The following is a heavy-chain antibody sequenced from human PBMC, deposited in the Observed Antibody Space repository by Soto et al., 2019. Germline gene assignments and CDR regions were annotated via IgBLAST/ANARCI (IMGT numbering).Heavy chain of an antibody. Sequence: GASVKVSCKASGYTFTSYGISWVRQAPGQGLEWMGWISAYNGNTNYAQKLQGRVTMTTDTSTSTAHMGLRSLRSDDTAVYYCARDGAIVDTRGVRYYYYYGMDVWGQGTTVTVSS. V-gene: IGHV1-18*01. CDR1: GYTFTSYG. CDR3: ARDGAIVDTRGVRYYYYYGMDV. J-gene: IGHJ6*02. D-gene: IGHD2-15*01. CDR2: ISAYNGNT.